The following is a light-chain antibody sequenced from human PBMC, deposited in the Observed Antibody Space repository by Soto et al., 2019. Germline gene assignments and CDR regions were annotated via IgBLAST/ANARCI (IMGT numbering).Light chain of an antibody. CDR1: QSVSSNY. V-gene: IGKV3-20*01. CDR3: QQYGSSPFP. CDR2: SAS. Sequence: EIVLTQSPGTLSLSPGERATLSCRASQSVSSNYLAWYQQKPGQAPRLLIYSASSRATGIPDRFSGSGSGTDFTLTISGLEPEDFAVYYCQQYGSSPFPFGPGTKVDIK. J-gene: IGKJ3*01.